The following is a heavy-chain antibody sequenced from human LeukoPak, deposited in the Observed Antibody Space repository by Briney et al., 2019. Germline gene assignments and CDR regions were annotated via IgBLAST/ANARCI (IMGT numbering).Heavy chain of an antibody. Sequence: GGSPRLSCAASGFTFSSYSMNWVRQAPGKGLEWVSSISSSSSYIYYADSVKGRFTISRDNAKNSLYLQMNSLRAEDTAVYYCARDLSGAVDYYYYYMDVWGKGTTVTVSS. J-gene: IGHJ6*03. CDR3: ARDLSGAVDYYYYYMDV. D-gene: IGHD3-10*01. CDR1: GFTFSSYS. CDR2: ISSSSSYI. V-gene: IGHV3-21*01.